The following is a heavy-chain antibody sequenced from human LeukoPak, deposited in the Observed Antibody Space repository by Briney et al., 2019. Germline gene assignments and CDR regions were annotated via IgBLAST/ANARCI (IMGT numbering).Heavy chain of an antibody. CDR2: IYYSGST. J-gene: IGHJ2*01. D-gene: IGHD1-26*01. V-gene: IGHV4-59*01. CDR1: GGSITSYY. Sequence: SQTLSLTCTVSGGSITSYYWSWIRQPPGKGLEWIGYIYYSGSTNYNPSLKSRVTISVDTSRNQFSLKLSSVTAADTAVYYCARRGANSGSYSHFDLWGRGTLVTVSS. CDR3: ARRGANSGSYSHFDL.